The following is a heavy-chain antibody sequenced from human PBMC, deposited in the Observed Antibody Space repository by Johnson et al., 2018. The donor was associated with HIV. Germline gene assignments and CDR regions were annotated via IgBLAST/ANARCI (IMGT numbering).Heavy chain of an antibody. CDR1: GFIVSSNY. CDR3: AKGEQLVISRKGQDAFDI. CDR2: IYSGDTT. J-gene: IGHJ3*02. V-gene: IGHV3-66*01. Sequence: MQLVESGGGLVQPGGSLRLSCAASGFIVSSNYMNWVRQAPGKGLEWVSVIYSGDTTYYADSVKGRFTISRDNSKNTLYLQMNSLRVEDTAVYYCAKGEQLVISRKGQDAFDIWGQGTMVTVSS. D-gene: IGHD6-6*01.